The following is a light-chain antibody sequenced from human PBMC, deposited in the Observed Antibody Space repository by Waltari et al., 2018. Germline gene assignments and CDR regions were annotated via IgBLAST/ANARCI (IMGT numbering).Light chain of an antibody. CDR1: SSNIGTGYP. CDR3: QAYGNRMGGRV. J-gene: IGLJ1*01. V-gene: IGLV1-40*01. CDR2: DNT. Sequence: SSNIGTGYPVHWYQQVPGTAPKLLIHDNTNRPSGVPDRFSGSKSGTSASLAIAGLQADDEGDYYCQAYGNRMGGRVFRTGTKVT.